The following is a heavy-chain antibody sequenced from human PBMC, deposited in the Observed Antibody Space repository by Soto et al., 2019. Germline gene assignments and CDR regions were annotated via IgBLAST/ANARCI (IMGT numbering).Heavy chain of an antibody. Sequence: GSLRLSCAASGFTFSSYSMNWVRQAPGKGREWVSSISSSSSYLYYADSVKGRFTISRDNAKNSLYLQMNSLRAEDTAVYYCASHPRDSSGYWYYFDYWGQATLVTVSS. V-gene: IGHV3-21*01. D-gene: IGHD3-22*01. CDR3: ASHPRDSSGYWYYFDY. CDR2: ISSSSSYL. CDR1: GFTFSSYS. J-gene: IGHJ4*02.